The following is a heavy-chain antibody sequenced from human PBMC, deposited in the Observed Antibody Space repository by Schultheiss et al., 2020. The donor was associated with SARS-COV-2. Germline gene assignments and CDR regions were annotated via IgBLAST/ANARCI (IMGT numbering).Heavy chain of an antibody. Sequence: SETLSLTCTVSGGSISSGGYYWSWIRQHPGKGLEWIGYIYYSGSTNYNPSLKSRVTISVDTSKNQFSLKLSSVTAADTAVYYCARAPYYDSSGYYYFLYAFDIWGQGTMVTVSS. V-gene: IGHV4-61*08. J-gene: IGHJ3*02. D-gene: IGHD3-22*01. CDR1: GGSISSGGYY. CDR3: ARAPYYDSSGYYYFLYAFDI. CDR2: IYYSGST.